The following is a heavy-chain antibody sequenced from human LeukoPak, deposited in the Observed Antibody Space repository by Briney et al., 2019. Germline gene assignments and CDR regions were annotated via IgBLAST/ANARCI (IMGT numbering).Heavy chain of an antibody. Sequence: PSETLSLTCTVSGGSISSYYWSWIRQSPGKGLEWIGYIYNIGSTNYNPSLKSRVTISVDTSKNQFSLKLSSVTAADTAVYYCARTRVRGVNHNWFDPWGQGTLVTVSS. CDR3: ARTRVRGVNHNWFDP. V-gene: IGHV4-59*12. CDR1: GGSISSYY. J-gene: IGHJ5*02. CDR2: IYNIGST. D-gene: IGHD3-10*01.